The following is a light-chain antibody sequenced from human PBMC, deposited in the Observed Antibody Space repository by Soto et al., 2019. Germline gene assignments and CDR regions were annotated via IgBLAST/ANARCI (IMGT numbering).Light chain of an antibody. CDR3: QQYESFPRT. Sequence: CVGDRVTITCRASQSINNWLAWYQQKPGKAPKLFIFKASTLESGVPSRFSGSGSGTEFTLSISSLQPDDFATYFCQQYESFPRTFGQGTKVEIK. V-gene: IGKV1-5*03. CDR1: QSINNW. CDR2: KAS. J-gene: IGKJ1*01.